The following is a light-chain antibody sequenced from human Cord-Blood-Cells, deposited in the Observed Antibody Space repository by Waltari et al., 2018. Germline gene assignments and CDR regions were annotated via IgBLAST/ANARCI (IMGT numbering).Light chain of an antibody. Sequence: EIVLTQSPCTLSLSPGERATLSCRASQSFSSSYLAWYQQKPGQAPRLLIYGASSRATGIPDRFSGSGSGTDFTLTISRLEPEDFAVYYCQQYGSSPLGYTFGQGTKLEIK. CDR2: GAS. CDR3: QQYGSSPLGYT. V-gene: IGKV3-20*01. J-gene: IGKJ2*01. CDR1: QSFSSSY.